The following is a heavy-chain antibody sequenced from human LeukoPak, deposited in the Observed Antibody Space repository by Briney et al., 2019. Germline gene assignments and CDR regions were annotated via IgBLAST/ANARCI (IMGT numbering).Heavy chain of an antibody. CDR1: GYTFTSYY. CDR2: INPNSGGT. Sequence: ASVKVSCKASGYTFTSYYMHWVRQAPGQGLEWMGWINPNSGGTDSAQKFQGRVTMTRDTSISTAYMELTSLRYEDTAVYFCARGVSRSAYGDYEGDNWFDPWGQGTPVTVSS. D-gene: IGHD4-17*01. J-gene: IGHJ5*02. V-gene: IGHV1-2*02. CDR3: ARGVSRSAYGDYEGDNWFDP.